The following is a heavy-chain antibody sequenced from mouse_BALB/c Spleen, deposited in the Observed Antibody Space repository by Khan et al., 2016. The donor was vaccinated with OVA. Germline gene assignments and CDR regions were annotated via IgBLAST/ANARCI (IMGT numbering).Heavy chain of an antibody. J-gene: IGHJ2*01. D-gene: IGHD1-1*01. CDR2: INPHIGET. Sequence: VQLQQPGPELVKPGASVKISCKASGYSFTGYFMNWVMQSHGKSLEWIGRINPHIGETFYNQKFKGKATLTVDESSSTAHMELRSLSSEDSAVYYCARKNGSDFDYWGQGTTRTVSS. V-gene: IGHV1-20*02. CDR1: GYSFTGYF. CDR3: ARKNGSDFDY.